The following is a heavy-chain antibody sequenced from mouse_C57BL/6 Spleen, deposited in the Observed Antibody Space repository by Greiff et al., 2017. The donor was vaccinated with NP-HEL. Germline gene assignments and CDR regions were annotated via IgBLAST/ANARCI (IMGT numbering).Heavy chain of an antibody. D-gene: IGHD2-3*01. V-gene: IGHV5-4*01. J-gene: IGHJ2*01. CDR1: GFTFSSYA. CDR2: ISDGGSYT. CDR3: AREDDGYWGY. Sequence: EVQLVESGGGLVKPGGSLKLSCAASGFTFSSYAMSWVRQTPEKRLEWVATISDGGSYTYYPDNVKGRFTISRDNAKNNLYLQMSHLKSEDTAMYYCAREDDGYWGYWGQGTTLTVSS.